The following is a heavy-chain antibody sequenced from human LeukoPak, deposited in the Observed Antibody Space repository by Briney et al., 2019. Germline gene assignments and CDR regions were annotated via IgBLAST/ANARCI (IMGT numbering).Heavy chain of an antibody. CDR3: AKAVGAREGLTGYYYYMDV. V-gene: IGHV3-30*02. CDR1: GFTFSSYA. Sequence: GGSLRLSCAASGFTFSSYAMSWVRQAPGKGLEWVAFIRYDGSNKYYADSVKGRFTISRDNSKNTLYLQMNSLRAEDTAVYYCAKAVGAREGLTGYYYYMDVWGKGTTVTVSS. CDR2: IRYDGSNK. J-gene: IGHJ6*03. D-gene: IGHD5-24*01.